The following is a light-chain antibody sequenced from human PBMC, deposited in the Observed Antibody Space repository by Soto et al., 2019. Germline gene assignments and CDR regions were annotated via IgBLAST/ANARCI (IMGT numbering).Light chain of an antibody. CDR2: GAS. V-gene: IGKV3-15*01. J-gene: IGKJ2*01. CDR1: QNVGSN. Sequence: EIVMTQSPATLSVSPGERATLSCRASQNVGSNLAWYQQKPGQAPRLLIYGASTRATGFPARFSGSGSGTDFTLTISSLQSEDFAVYYCQHYNDWPPYTFGQGTKLVIK. CDR3: QHYNDWPPYT.